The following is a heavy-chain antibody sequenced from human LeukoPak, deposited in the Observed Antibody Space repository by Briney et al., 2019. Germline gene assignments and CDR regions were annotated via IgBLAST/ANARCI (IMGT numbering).Heavy chain of an antibody. D-gene: IGHD2-15*01. Sequence: GGSLSLSCAASGLTFSDYAMGWFRQAPGKGLEWVSGITSGFTPLYADSVKGRFTISRDNSKNTFHLQLNSLRAEDTAVYYCAKDYSDSRVADVFLEYWGQGTLVTVSS. CDR2: ITSGFTP. V-gene: IGHV3-23*01. J-gene: IGHJ4*02. CDR1: GLTFSDYA. CDR3: AKDYSDSRVADVFLEY.